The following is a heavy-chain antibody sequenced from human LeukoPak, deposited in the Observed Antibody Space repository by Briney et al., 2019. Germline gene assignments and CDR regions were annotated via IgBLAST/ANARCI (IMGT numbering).Heavy chain of an antibody. Sequence: GGSLRLSCAASGFTFSSYAMSWVRQAPGKGLEWVAVISYDGSNKYYAGSVKGRFTSSRDTSRNTVNLQMNSLRPEDTAVYYCARETAYATSRPIEYWGQGTLVTVSS. D-gene: IGHD2-2*01. J-gene: IGHJ4*02. CDR2: ISYDGSNK. CDR3: ARETAYATSRPIEY. V-gene: IGHV3-30*04. CDR1: GFTFSSYA.